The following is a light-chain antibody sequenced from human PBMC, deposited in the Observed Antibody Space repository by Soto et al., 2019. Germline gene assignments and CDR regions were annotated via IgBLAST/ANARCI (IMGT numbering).Light chain of an antibody. Sequence: EIVMTQSPATLSVSPGERATLSCRASQSVSSNLAWYQQKPGQAPRLLIYGASTRATGIPARFSGSGSGTDFTLTISRLEPEDFAVYYCQQYSYSPPTFGGGTKVDIK. CDR1: QSVSSN. V-gene: IGKV3-15*01. CDR3: QQYSYSPPT. CDR2: GAS. J-gene: IGKJ4*01.